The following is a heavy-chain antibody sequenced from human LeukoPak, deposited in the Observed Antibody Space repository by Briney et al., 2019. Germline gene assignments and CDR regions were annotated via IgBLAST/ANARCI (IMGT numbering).Heavy chain of an antibody. D-gene: IGHD2-2*02. Sequence: ASVKVSCKASGYTFTRYYMHWVRQAPGQGLEWMGIINPSSGSTTYAPKFQGRVTMTRDTSTSTVYMELSRLRSDDTAVYYCARGLGDCSSTSCYMYYYYYMDVWGKGTTVTVSS. CDR1: GYTFTRYY. CDR3: ARGLGDCSSTSCYMYYYYYMDV. V-gene: IGHV1-46*01. J-gene: IGHJ6*03. CDR2: INPSSGST.